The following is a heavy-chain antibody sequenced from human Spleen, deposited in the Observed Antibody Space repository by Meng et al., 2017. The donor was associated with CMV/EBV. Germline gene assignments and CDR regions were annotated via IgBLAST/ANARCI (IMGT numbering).Heavy chain of an antibody. CDR2: ISSSSSTI. D-gene: IGHD3-3*01. J-gene: IGHJ6*02. Sequence: GGSLRLSCAASGFTFSSYSMNWVRQAPGKGLEWVSYISSSSSTIYYADSVKGRLTISRDNAKNSLYLQMNSLRAEDTAVYYCARDSSPYDFWSGYGMDVWGQGTTVTVSS. V-gene: IGHV3-48*04. CDR3: ARDSSPYDFWSGYGMDV. CDR1: GFTFSSYS.